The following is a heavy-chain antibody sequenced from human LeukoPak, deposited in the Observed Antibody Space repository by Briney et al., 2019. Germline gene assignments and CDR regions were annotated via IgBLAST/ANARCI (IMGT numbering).Heavy chain of an antibody. D-gene: IGHD3-9*01. CDR1: GYSFTSYW. CDR2: IYPGDSDT. V-gene: IGHV5-51*01. Sequence: GESLKISCKGSGYSFTSYWIGWVRQMPGKGLEWMGIIYPGDSDTRYSPSFRGQVTISADKSISTAYLQWSSLKASDTAMYYCARRYYDILTGYYSDDYWGQGTLVTVSS. CDR3: ARRYYDILTGYYSDDY. J-gene: IGHJ4*02.